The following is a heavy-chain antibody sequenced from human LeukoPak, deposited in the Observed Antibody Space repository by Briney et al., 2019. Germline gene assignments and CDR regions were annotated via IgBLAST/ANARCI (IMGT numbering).Heavy chain of an antibody. V-gene: IGHV1-18*01. J-gene: IGHJ4*02. Sequence: WASVKVSCKASGYTFTSYGISWVRQAPGQGLEWMGWISAYNGNTNYAQKLQGRVTMTTDTSTSAAYMELRSLGSDDTAVYYCARGRDYGGRPDYWGQGTLVTVSS. D-gene: IGHD4-23*01. CDR3: ARGRDYGGRPDY. CDR2: ISAYNGNT. CDR1: GYTFTSYG.